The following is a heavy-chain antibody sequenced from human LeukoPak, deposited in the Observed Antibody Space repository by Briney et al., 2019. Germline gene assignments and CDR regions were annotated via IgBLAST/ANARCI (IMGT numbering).Heavy chain of an antibody. D-gene: IGHD5-24*01. Sequence: GESLKISCKGSGYSFTSYWIGWVRQMTGKGLEWMGIIYPGDSDTRYSPSFQGQVTISADKSISTAYLQWSSLKASDTAMYYCARLAFRRRDGYGPTDYWGQGTLVTVSS. CDR2: IYPGDSDT. J-gene: IGHJ4*02. CDR1: GYSFTSYW. V-gene: IGHV5-51*01. CDR3: ARLAFRRRDGYGPTDY.